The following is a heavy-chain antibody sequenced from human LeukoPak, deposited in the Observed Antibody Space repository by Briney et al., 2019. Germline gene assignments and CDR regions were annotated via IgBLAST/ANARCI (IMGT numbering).Heavy chain of an antibody. V-gene: IGHV1-46*01. CDR2: INPASGTT. Sequence: ASVKVSCKASGYPFTSYYVHWVRQAPGQGLEWMGTINPASGTTDNAPKFQGRVTMTRDMSTSTVYMQLRSLRSEDTAVYFCARGGAGTEGFWGQGTLVTVSS. D-gene: IGHD1-1*01. CDR3: ARGGAGTEGF. J-gene: IGHJ4*02. CDR1: GYPFTSYY.